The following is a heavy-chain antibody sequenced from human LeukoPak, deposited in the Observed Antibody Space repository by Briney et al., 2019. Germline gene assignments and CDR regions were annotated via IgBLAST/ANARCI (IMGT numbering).Heavy chain of an antibody. J-gene: IGHJ3*02. V-gene: IGHV4-4*07. CDR3: ARGPAHGGNSFGFDI. CDR1: GDSISNYY. CDR2: IYTSGST. Sequence: SETLSLTCTVSGDSISNYYWSWIRQPAGKGLEWIGRIYTSGSTNYKPSLKSRVTMSVDTSKNQFFLKLTSVTAADTAVYYCARGPAHGGNSFGFDIWGQGTMVTVSS. D-gene: IGHD4-23*01.